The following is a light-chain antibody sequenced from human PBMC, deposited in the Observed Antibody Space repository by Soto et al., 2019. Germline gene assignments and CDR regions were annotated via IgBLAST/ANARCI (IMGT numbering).Light chain of an antibody. CDR3: QQYYSTLLT. CDR1: QSVLYISNNKNH. CDR2: WAS. Sequence: DIVMTQSPDSLAVSLGERATINCKSSQSVLYISNNKNHLAWYQQKSGQPPKLLTYWASTQESGVPDRFSGSGSGTDFTLTTSSLQAEDVAVYYCQQYYSTLLTFGGGTKVEIK. V-gene: IGKV4-1*01. J-gene: IGKJ4*01.